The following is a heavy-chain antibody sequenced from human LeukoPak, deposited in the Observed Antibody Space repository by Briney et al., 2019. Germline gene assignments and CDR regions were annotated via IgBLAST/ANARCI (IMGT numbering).Heavy chain of an antibody. V-gene: IGHV3-23*01. CDR1: GITCSGSA. CDR2: ISGSGDNT. J-gene: IGHJ4*02. Sequence: PGGSLRLSCAASGITCSGSAMGWVRQAPGKGLEWLSTISGSGDNTYYADSVKGRFTISRDNSRNTLYLQMNSLRAEDTAVYYCARDSGSVKFDYWGQGTLVTVSS. CDR3: ARDSGSVKFDY. D-gene: IGHD3-10*01.